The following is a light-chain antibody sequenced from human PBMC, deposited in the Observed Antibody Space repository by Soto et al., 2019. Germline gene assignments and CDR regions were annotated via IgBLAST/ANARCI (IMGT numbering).Light chain of an antibody. V-gene: IGKV1-39*01. J-gene: IGKJ1*01. Sequence: DIQMTQSPSSLSASVGDRVTITCRASQSISSYLNWYQQKPGKAPKLLIYAASSLQSGVPSRFSGSGSGTDFTLTISSLRPEDSATYYCQQSYSTLWTFGQGTKVDIK. CDR2: AAS. CDR3: QQSYSTLWT. CDR1: QSISSY.